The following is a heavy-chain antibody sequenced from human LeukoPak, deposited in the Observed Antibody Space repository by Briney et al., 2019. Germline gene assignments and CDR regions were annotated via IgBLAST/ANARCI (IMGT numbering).Heavy chain of an antibody. CDR3: ARLRWFPRAFDI. J-gene: IGHJ3*02. CDR1: SGSFTDYY. D-gene: IGHD4-23*01. Sequence: PSETLSLTCAVYSGSFTDYYWIWIRQPPGKGLEWIGEINHSGSTNYNPSLGGRVTILVDTSKNQFSLRLSSVTAADTAVYYCARLRWFPRAFDIWGLGTMVTVSS. V-gene: IGHV4-34*01. CDR2: INHSGST.